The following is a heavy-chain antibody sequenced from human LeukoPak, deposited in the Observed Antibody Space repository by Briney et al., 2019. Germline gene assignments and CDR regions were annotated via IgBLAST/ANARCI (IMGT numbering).Heavy chain of an antibody. V-gene: IGHV3-48*04. J-gene: IGHJ4*02. CDR2: ISSGSGTI. CDR1: GFIFSTYN. D-gene: IGHD5-12*01. Sequence: PGGSLRLSCAASGFIFSTYNMNWVRQAPGKGLEWVSYISSGSGTIYYADSVKGRFTISRDNAKNSLSLQMNSLRPEDTAVYYCAAKGNGYTGIYVFAHWGQGTLVTVSS. CDR3: AAKGNGYTGIYVFAH.